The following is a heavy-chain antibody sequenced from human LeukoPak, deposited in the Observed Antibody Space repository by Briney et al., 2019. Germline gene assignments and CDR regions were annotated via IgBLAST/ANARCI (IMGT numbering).Heavy chain of an antibody. J-gene: IGHJ6*02. CDR3: ARRGAGYCSGGSCPGTFSYPYYGMDV. CDR2: INEGGRGK. V-gene: IGHV3-7*01. D-gene: IGHD2-15*01. CDR1: GFTFSSYW. Sequence: GGSLRLSCAASGFTFSSYWMSWVRQAPGKGLEWVANINEGGRGKHYVDSVKGRFTISTDNAKNSLYLQMNSLRAEDTAVYYCARRGAGYCSGGSCPGTFSYPYYGMDVWGQGTTVTVSS.